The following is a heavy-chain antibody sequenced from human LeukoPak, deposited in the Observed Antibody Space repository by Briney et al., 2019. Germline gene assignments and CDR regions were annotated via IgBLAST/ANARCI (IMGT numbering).Heavy chain of an antibody. Sequence: GGSLRLSCAASGFTFSSYGMHWVRQAPGKGLEWVAVISYDGSNKYYADSVKGRFTISRDNSKNTLYLQMNSLRAEDTAVYYCAKDRRYYGSGSSVFDYWGQGTLVTVSS. D-gene: IGHD3-10*01. V-gene: IGHV3-30*18. CDR1: GFTFSSYG. CDR3: AKDRRYYGSGSSVFDY. J-gene: IGHJ4*02. CDR2: ISYDGSNK.